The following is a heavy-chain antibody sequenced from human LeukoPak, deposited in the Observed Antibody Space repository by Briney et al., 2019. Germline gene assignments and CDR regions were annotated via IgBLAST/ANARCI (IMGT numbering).Heavy chain of an antibody. CDR1: GYTFTSYG. CDR2: ITPIFGTA. J-gene: IGHJ6*03. Sequence: ASVKVSCKASGYTFTSYGISWVRRAPGQGLQWMGGITPIFGTANYAQKFQGRVTITADKSTSTAYMELSSLRSEDTAVYYCARGRGGKYCSGGSCYSYDYYYYYMDVWGKGTTVTVSS. D-gene: IGHD2-15*01. V-gene: IGHV1-69*06. CDR3: ARGRGGKYCSGGSCYSYDYYYYYMDV.